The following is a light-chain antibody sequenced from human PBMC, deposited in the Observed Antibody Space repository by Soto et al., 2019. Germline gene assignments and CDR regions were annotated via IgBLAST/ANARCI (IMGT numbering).Light chain of an antibody. Sequence: QSALTQPASVSGSPGQSIAISYTGTSSDVGSYNLVSWYQHHPGKAPKLMIYEVSKRPSGVSNRFSGSKSGNTASLTISGLQSEDEADYYCCSYAGSSTLVFGTGTKVTVL. CDR3: CSYAGSSTLV. J-gene: IGLJ1*01. CDR1: SSDVGSYNL. CDR2: EVS. V-gene: IGLV2-23*02.